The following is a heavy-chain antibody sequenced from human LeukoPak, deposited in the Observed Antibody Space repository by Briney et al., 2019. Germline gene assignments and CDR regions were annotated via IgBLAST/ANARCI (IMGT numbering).Heavy chain of an antibody. J-gene: IGHJ4*02. CDR2: IYYSGST. D-gene: IGHD3-22*01. Sequence: SETLSLTCTVSGGSTSSSSYYWGWIRQPPGKGLEWIGSIYYSGSTYYNPSLKSRVTVSVDTSKNQFSLKLSSVTAADTAVYYCARHSRITMIVVVITPPDYWGQGTLVTVSS. CDR3: ARHSRITMIVVVITPPDY. CDR1: GGSTSSSSYY. V-gene: IGHV4-39*01.